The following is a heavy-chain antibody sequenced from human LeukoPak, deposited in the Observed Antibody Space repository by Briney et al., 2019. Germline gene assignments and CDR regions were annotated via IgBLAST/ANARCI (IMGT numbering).Heavy chain of an antibody. Sequence: GGSLRLSCAASGFTFSSYGMHWVRQAPGKGLEWVAVISYDGSNKYYADSVKGRLTISRDNSKNTLYLQMNSLRAEDTAVYYCATLSVAAADWDDDYWGQGTLLTVSS. J-gene: IGHJ4*02. V-gene: IGHV3-30*03. CDR1: GFTFSSYG. D-gene: IGHD6-13*01. CDR3: ATLSVAAADWDDDY. CDR2: ISYDGSNK.